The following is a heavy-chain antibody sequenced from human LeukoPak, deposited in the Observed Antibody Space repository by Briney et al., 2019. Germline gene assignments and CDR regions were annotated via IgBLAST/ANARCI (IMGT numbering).Heavy chain of an antibody. CDR2: ISYDGSNK. V-gene: IGHV3-30*18. CDR1: GFTFSSFG. D-gene: IGHD6-13*01. J-gene: IGHJ4*02. CDR3: AKRMGPSIAAADLDY. Sequence: GGSLRLSCAASGFTFSSFGMHWVRQAPGKGLEGVAVISYDGSNKYYADSVKGRFTISRDNSKNTLYLQMNSLRAEDTAVYHCAKRMGPSIAAADLDYWGQGTLVIVSS.